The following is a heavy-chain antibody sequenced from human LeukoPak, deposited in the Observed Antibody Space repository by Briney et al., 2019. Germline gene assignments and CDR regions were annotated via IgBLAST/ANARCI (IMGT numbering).Heavy chain of an antibody. V-gene: IGHV3-48*02. J-gene: IGHJ6*02. D-gene: IGHD4-17*01. CDR1: GFTFSSYS. Sequence: GGSLRLSCAASGFTFSSYSMNWVRQAPGKGLEWVSYISSSSSTIYYADSVKGRFTISRDNAKNSLYLQMNSLRDGDTAVYYCARDGGDYYYGMDVWGQGTTVTVSS. CDR3: ARDGGDYYYGMDV. CDR2: ISSSSSTI.